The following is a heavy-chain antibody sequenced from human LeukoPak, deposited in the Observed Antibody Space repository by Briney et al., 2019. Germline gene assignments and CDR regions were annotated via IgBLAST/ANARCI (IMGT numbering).Heavy chain of an antibody. CDR3: TRLHGGNPFDY. Sequence: GGSLRLSCAASGFTFSGSAMHWVRQASGKGLEWVGRIRSKANSYATAYAASVKGRFTISRDDSKNTASLQMNSLKTEDTAVYYCTRLHGGNPFDYWGQGTLVTVSS. V-gene: IGHV3-73*01. CDR1: GFTFSGSA. CDR2: IRSKANSYAT. J-gene: IGHJ4*02. D-gene: IGHD4-23*01.